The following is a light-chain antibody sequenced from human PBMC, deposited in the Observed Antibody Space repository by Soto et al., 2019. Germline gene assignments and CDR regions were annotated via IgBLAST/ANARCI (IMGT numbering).Light chain of an antibody. J-gene: IGKJ2*01. Sequence: DIVMTQSPDSLAVSLGERATINCKSSQSVLHRSNNKNYLAWYQQKSGQPPKLLIYWTSTRESGVPERFSGSWAGTDVTLTINSLQAEDVAVYYCHQYYGNPSFGQGTKREIK. CDR2: WTS. CDR1: QSVLHRSNNKNY. CDR3: HQYYGNPS. V-gene: IGKV4-1*01.